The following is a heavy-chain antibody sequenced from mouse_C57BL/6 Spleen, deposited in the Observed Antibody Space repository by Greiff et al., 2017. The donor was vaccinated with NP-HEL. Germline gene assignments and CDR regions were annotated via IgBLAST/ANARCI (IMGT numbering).Heavy chain of an antibody. Sequence: QVQLQQPGAELVKPGASVKMSCKASGYTFTSYWITWVKQRPGQGLEWIGDIYPGSGSTNYNEKFKSKATLTVDTSSSTAYMQLSSLTSEDSAVYYCARIDYYGSTLDYWGQGTTLTVSS. D-gene: IGHD1-1*01. CDR3: ARIDYYGSTLDY. J-gene: IGHJ2*01. V-gene: IGHV1-55*01. CDR2: IYPGSGST. CDR1: GYTFTSYW.